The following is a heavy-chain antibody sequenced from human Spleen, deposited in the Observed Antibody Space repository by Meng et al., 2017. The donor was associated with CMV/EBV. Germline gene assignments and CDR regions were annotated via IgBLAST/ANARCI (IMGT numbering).Heavy chain of an antibody. D-gene: IGHD6-13*01. CDR3: ARAGKTYSSGWYDY. CDR1: GGSISSYY. CDR2: IWYSGSS. V-gene: IGHV4-59*01. Sequence: SETLSLTCTVSGGSISSYYWSWIRQPPGKGLEWIGYIWYSGSSNYNSSLKSRVTISVDASKNQFSLKLSSVTAADTGVYYCARAGKTYSSGWYDYWGQGTLVTVSS. J-gene: IGHJ4*02.